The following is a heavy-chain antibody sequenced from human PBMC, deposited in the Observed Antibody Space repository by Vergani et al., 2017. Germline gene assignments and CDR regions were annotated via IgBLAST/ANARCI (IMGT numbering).Heavy chain of an antibody. J-gene: IGHJ5*02. CDR2: IHYSENT. V-gene: IGHV4-59*11. D-gene: IGHD6-19*01. CDR3: ASDTHSGQRAHR. Sequence: QVRLQESGPGLVKSSETLSLTCSVSFDSIRNLYCNWIRQPPGKGLEWIGSIHYSENTNYNPSLKTRVTISVDTSKNQFALTLTSVTAADTAVYYCASDTHSGQRAHRWGQGILVTVTS. CDR1: FDSIRNLY.